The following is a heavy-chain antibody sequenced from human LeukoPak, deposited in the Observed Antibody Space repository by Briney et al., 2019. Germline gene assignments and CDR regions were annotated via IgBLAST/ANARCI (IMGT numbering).Heavy chain of an antibody. Sequence: PSETLSLTCTVSGGSISSSSYYWGWIRQPPGKGLEWIGSIYYSASTYNNPSLKSRVTISVDTSKKQCSLKLSSVTAADTAGYYCARAQYNRIEPPFDSWGQGTLVTVSS. CDR3: ARAQYNRIEPPFDS. V-gene: IGHV4-39*01. D-gene: IGHD1-14*01. CDR1: GGSISSSSYY. J-gene: IGHJ4*02. CDR2: IYYSAST.